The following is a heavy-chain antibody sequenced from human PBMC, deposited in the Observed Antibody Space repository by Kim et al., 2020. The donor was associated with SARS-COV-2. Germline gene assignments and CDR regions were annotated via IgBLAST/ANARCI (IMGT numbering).Heavy chain of an antibody. Sequence: ASVKVSCKASGYTFTSYGISWVRQAPGQGLEWMGWISAYNGNTNYAQKLQGRVTMTTDTSTSTAYMELRSLRSDDTAVYYCARDPRFIAARPRESSFDYWGQGTLVTVSS. D-gene: IGHD6-6*01. CDR1: GYTFTSYG. CDR2: ISAYNGNT. J-gene: IGHJ4*02. V-gene: IGHV1-18*01. CDR3: ARDPRFIAARPRESSFDY.